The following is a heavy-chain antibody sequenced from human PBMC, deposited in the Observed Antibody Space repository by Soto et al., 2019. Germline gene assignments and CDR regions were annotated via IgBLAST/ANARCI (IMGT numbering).Heavy chain of an antibody. J-gene: IGHJ4*02. CDR1: GFTFSSYW. CDR3: ARDALFYGDYGLQGDY. D-gene: IGHD4-17*01. CDR2: IKQDGSEK. Sequence: GGSLRLSCAASGFTFSSYWMSWVRQAPGKGLEWVANIKQDGSEKYYVDSVKGRFTISRDNAKNSLYLQMNSLRAEDTAVYYCARDALFYGDYGLQGDYWGQGTLVTVSS. V-gene: IGHV3-7*01.